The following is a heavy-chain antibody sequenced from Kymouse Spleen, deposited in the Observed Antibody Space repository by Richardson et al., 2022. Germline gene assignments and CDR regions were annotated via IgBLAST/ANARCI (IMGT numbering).Heavy chain of an antibody. J-gene: IGHJ6*02. D-gene: IGHD6-13*01,IGHD6-25*01,IGHD6-6*01. V-gene: IGHV4-31*03. Sequence: QVQLQESGPGLVKPSQTLSLTCTVSGGSISSGGYYWSWIRQHPGKGLEWIGYIYYSGSTYYNPSLKSRVTISVDTSKNQFSLKLSSVTAADTAVYYCARDQHSSPLYYYYGMDVWGQGTTVTVSS. CDR2: IYYSGST. CDR1: GGSISSGGYY. CDR3: ARDQHSSPLYYYYGMDV.